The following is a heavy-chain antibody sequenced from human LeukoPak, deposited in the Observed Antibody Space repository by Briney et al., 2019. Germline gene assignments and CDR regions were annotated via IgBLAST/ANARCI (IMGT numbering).Heavy chain of an antibody. CDR3: ARVGSYYYFDY. Sequence: SSETLSLTCTVSGGSISSYYWSWIRQPPGKGLEWIGYIYHSGSTNYNPSLKSRLTISVDTSKNQFSLKLSSVTAADTAVYYCARVGSYYYFDYWGQGTLVTVSS. CDR2: IYHSGST. CDR1: GGSISSYY. J-gene: IGHJ4*02. D-gene: IGHD1-26*01. V-gene: IGHV4-59*12.